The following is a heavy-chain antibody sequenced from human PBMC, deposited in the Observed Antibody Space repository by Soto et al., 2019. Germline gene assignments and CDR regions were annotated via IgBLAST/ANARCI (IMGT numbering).Heavy chain of an antibody. J-gene: IGHJ6*03. V-gene: IGHV4-34*01. CDR2: INHSGST. CDR3: ARPVWETYYYYMDV. D-gene: IGHD1-26*01. CDR1: GGSFSGYY. Sequence: SETLSLTCAVYGGSFSGYYWSWIRQPPGKGLEWIGEINHSGSTNYNPSLKSRVTISVDTSKNQFSLKLSSVTAADTAVYYCARPVWETYYYYMDVWGKGTTVTVSS.